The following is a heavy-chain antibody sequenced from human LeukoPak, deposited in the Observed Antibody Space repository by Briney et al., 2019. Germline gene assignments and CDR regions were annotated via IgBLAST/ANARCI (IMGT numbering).Heavy chain of an antibody. Sequence: PGGSLRLSCAASGFSVSSNYVSWVRQAPGKGLEWVSVIYSGGTIYYADSVKGRFTISRDNAKNSLYLQMNSLRAEDTAVYYCAELGITMIGGVWGKGTTVTISS. CDR1: GFSVSSNY. CDR2: IYSGGTI. V-gene: IGHV3-53*01. D-gene: IGHD3-10*02. CDR3: AELGITMIGGV. J-gene: IGHJ6*04.